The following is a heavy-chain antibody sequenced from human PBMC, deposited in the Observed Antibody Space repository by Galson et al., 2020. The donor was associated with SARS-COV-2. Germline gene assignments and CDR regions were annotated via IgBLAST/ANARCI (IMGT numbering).Heavy chain of an antibody. V-gene: IGHV4-39*01. CDR1: GGSISSNGYF. CDR2: ISYSGRT. D-gene: IGHD2-2*01. CDR3: ASRGYALADQ. J-gene: IGHJ4*02. Sequence: SETLSLTCTVSGGSISSNGYFWGWIRQPPGKGLEYIGTISYSGRTSYSPSLKTRVTISADTSKNQFSLKVNSVTDADTAGYYCASRGYALADQWGQGALVTGSA.